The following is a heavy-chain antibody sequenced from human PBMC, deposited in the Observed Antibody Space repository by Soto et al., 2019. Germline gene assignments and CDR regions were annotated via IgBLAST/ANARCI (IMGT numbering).Heavy chain of an antibody. CDR1: GGSISSSSYY. CDR2: IYYSGST. Sequence: PSETLSLTCTVSGGSISSSSYYWGWIRQPPGKGLEWIGSIYYSGSTYYNPSLKSRVTISVDTSRNQFSLKLSSVTAADTAVYYCARLTYYYGSGSYYNVGNYYGMDVWGQGTTVTVSS. J-gene: IGHJ6*02. V-gene: IGHV4-39*01. D-gene: IGHD3-10*01. CDR3: ARLTYYYGSGSYYNVGNYYGMDV.